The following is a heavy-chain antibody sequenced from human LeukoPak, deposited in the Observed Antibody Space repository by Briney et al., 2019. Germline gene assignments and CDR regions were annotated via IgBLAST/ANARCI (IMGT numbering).Heavy chain of an antibody. CDR2: IIPIFGTA. V-gene: IGHV1-69*06. J-gene: IGHJ4*02. CDR3: ARALRSYYDFWSGQTDY. CDR1: GGTFSSYA. Sequence: SVKVSCKASGGTFSSYANSWVRQAPGQGLEWMGRIIPIFGTANYAQKFQGRVTITADKSTSTAYMELSSLRSEDTAVYYCARALRSYYDFWSGQTDYWGQGTLVTVSS. D-gene: IGHD3-3*01.